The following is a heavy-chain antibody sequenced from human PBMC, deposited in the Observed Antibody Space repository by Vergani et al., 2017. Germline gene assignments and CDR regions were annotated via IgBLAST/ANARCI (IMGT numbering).Heavy chain of an antibody. CDR1: GYTLTGYY. V-gene: IGHV1-2*02. CDR3: ARDSVVTPGAFDI. J-gene: IGHJ3*02. D-gene: IGHD4-23*01. CDR2: INPNSGGT. Sequence: QVQLVQSGAEVKKPGASVKVSCKASGYTLTGYYMHWVRQAPGQGLEWMGWINPNSGGTNHAQKFQGRVTMTRDTSISTAYMELSRLRSDDTAVYYCARDSVVTPGAFDIWGQGTMVTVSS.